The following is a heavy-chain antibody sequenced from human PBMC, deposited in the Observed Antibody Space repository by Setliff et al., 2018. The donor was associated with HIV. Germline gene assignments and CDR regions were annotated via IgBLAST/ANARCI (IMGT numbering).Heavy chain of an antibody. CDR3: TRSTYYYGSGKGSDWFDP. J-gene: IGHJ5*02. V-gene: IGHV4-30-2*01. Sequence: PSETLSLTCAVSGGSISSGGYSWSWIRQPPGKGLEWIGYIYHSGSTYYNPSLKSRVTISVDTSKNQFSLKLTSVTPADTAVYYCTRSTYYYGSGKGSDWFDPWGQGTLVTVSS. CDR1: GGSISSGGYS. CDR2: IYHSGST. D-gene: IGHD3-10*01.